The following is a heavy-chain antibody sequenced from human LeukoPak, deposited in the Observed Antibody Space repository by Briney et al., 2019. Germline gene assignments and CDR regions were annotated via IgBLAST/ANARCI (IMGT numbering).Heavy chain of an antibody. V-gene: IGHV3-53*01. CDR1: GFTFSTYW. J-gene: IGHJ4*02. Sequence: GGSLRLSCGASGFTFSTYWMSWVRQAPGMGLEWVSLIYTDASTYFADSVKGRFTFSRDSSNNTVYLQMDSLRAEDTAVYYCARAYYYGSSNSMYYFDYWGQGTLVTVSS. CDR3: ARAYYYGSSNSMYYFDY. CDR2: IYTDAST. D-gene: IGHD3-10*01.